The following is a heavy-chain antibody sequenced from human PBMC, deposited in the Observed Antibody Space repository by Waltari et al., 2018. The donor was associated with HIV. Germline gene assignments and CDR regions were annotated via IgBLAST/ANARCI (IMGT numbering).Heavy chain of an antibody. CDR1: GGSFSNYY. V-gene: IGHV4-34*02. J-gene: IGHJ4*02. CDR2: INHSGTT. CDR3: ARHRFTRGNSAWYFLY. Sequence: QVRLQQWGAGLLKPSETLSLTCAVYGGSFSNYYWTWIRQTPEQGLEWIGEINHSGTTDYNPSLKSRLTRSIDTSKNQFSLKLNSVTAADTAVYYCARHRFTRGNSAWYFLYWGQGTHVTVSS. D-gene: IGHD6-19*01.